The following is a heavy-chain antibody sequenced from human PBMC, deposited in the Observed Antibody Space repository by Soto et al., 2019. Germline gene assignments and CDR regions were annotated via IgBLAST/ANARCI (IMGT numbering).Heavy chain of an antibody. V-gene: IGHV4-39*01. CDR1: GGSISSSSYY. Sequence: LSLTCTVSGGSISSSSYYWGWIRQPPGKGLEWIGSIYYSGSTYYNPSLKSRVTISVDTSKNQFSLKLSSVTAADTAVYYCARLGGNLYCSSTSCTGSGWFDPWGQGTLVTVSS. CDR3: ARLGGNLYCSSTSCTGSGWFDP. CDR2: IYYSGST. D-gene: IGHD2-2*01. J-gene: IGHJ5*02.